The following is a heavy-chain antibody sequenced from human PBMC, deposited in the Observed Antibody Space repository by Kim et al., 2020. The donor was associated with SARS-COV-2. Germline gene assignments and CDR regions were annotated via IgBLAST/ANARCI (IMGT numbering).Heavy chain of an antibody. CDR3: ARDHDILTGSYYYYYGMDV. CDR1: GFTFSSYS. V-gene: IGHV3-21*01. D-gene: IGHD3-9*01. CDR2: ISSSSSYI. Sequence: GGSLRLSCAASGFTFSSYSMNWVRQAPGKGLEWVSSISSSSSYIYYADSVKGRFTISRDNAKNSLYLQMNSLRAEDTAVYYCARDHDILTGSYYYYYGMDVWGQGTTVTVSS. J-gene: IGHJ6*02.